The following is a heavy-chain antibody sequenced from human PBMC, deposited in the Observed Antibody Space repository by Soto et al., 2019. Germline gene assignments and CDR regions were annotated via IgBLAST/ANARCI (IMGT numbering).Heavy chain of an antibody. CDR3: ARPREVDTARVGLDY. CDR2: ISAYNGNT. V-gene: IGHV1-18*01. D-gene: IGHD5-18*01. Sequence: ASVKVSCKASGYTFTSYGISWVRQAPGQGLEWMGWISAYNGNTNYAQKLQGRVTMTTDTSASTAYMELRSLRSDDTAVYYCARPREVDTARVGLDYWGQGTLVTVSS. J-gene: IGHJ4*02. CDR1: GYTFTSYG.